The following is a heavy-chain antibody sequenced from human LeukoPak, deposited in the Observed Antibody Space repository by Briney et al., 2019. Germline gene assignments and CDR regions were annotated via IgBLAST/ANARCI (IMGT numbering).Heavy chain of an antibody. V-gene: IGHV3-30*04. Sequence: GGSLRLSCAASGFTFSNFAMHWVRQAPGKGLEWVAGISYDAGKTYYADSVRGRFTISRDTSKNTLYLQMNGLRAEDTAVYYCARDSGRSATCFNYWGQGTLVTVSS. CDR2: ISYDAGKT. CDR1: GFTFSNFA. J-gene: IGHJ4*02. CDR3: ARDSGRSATCFNY. D-gene: IGHD2-15*01.